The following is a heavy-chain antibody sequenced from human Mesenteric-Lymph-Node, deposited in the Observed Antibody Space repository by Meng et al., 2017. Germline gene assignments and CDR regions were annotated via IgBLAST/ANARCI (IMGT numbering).Heavy chain of an antibody. CDR2: IHHSGSA. CDR1: GGSMSSGYYY. D-gene: IGHD2-21*01. J-gene: IGHJ4*02. CDR3: ASFDHIPRRNYFDY. V-gene: IGHV4-30-4*01. Sequence: GQLPESGPGLVEPSPTLSLTFTVSGGSMSSGYYYWSWIRQPPGKGLEWIGYIHHSGSAYYNPSLKSRVSISVDTSKNQFSLNLNSMTAADTAVYYCASFDHIPRRNYFDYWGQGTLVTVSS.